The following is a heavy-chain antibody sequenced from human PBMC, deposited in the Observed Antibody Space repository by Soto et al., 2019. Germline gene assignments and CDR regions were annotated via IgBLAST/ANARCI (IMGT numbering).Heavy chain of an antibody. D-gene: IGHD3-16*01. CDR2: FVPLFGTT. Sequence: QLVQYGSEVKKPGSSVKVSCQASGGTFSGYVVTWVRQAPGQGLEWMGEFVPLFGTTNYAQRFSGRITITAEESTSTAYMELRTLSSDDTAVYYCATHGLGVSSAPSFDDWGQGTLVTVSS. J-gene: IGHJ4*02. CDR1: GGTFSGYV. V-gene: IGHV1-69*01. CDR3: ATHGLGVSSAPSFDD.